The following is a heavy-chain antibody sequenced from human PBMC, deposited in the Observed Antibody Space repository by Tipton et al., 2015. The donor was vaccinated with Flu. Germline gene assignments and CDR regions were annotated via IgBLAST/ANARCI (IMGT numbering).Heavy chain of an antibody. CDR2: ISGSGNSI. D-gene: IGHD2-2*01. CDR3: VRDMEPNCISSSCYGYDY. J-gene: IGHJ4*02. Sequence: SLRLSCAASGLTFSSYSMNWVRQAPGKGLEWVSSISGSGNSINYADSVKGRFTVSRDNAKNSLYLQMDSLRAEDTAVYYCVRDMEPNCISSSCYGYDYWGQGSLVTVSS. CDR1: GLTFSSYS. V-gene: IGHV3-21*06.